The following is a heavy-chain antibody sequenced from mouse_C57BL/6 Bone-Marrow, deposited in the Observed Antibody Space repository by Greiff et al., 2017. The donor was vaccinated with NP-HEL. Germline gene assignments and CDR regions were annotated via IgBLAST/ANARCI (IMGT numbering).Heavy chain of an antibody. J-gene: IGHJ4*01. CDR1: GYSITSGYY. CDR2: ISYDGSN. Sequence: VQLQQSGPGLVKPSQSLSLTCSVTGYSITSGYYWNWIRQFPGNKLEWMGYISYDGSNNYNPSLKNRISITRDTSKNQFFLKLNSVTTEDTATYYCARDGGLRRGDYWGQGTSVTVSS. V-gene: IGHV3-6*01. D-gene: IGHD2-4*01. CDR3: ARDGGLRRGDY.